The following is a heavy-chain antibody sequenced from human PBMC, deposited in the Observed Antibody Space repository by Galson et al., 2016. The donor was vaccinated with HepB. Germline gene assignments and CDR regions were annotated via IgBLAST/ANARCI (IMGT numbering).Heavy chain of an antibody. D-gene: IGHD2-2*01. V-gene: IGHV3-21*06. Sequence: SLRLSCAASGFTFSSYIVNWVRQAPGKGLEWVASISSGGYTYYADLVKGRFTISRDTAKNSLFLQMNNLGAEDTAVYYCARESGGSTGCYFFESWGQGTLVTVSS. J-gene: IGHJ4*02. CDR2: ISSGGYT. CDR1: GFTFSSYI. CDR3: ARESGGSTGCYFFES.